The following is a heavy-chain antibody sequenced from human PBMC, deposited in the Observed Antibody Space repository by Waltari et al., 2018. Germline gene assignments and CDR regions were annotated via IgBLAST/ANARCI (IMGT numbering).Heavy chain of an antibody. D-gene: IGHD3-22*01. V-gene: IGHV3-7*01. CDR1: GFTFRSYW. Sequence: DVQLVESGGGLVQPGGSLRLSCVASGFTFRSYWMHWVRQSPGKGLEWVAKINEDGSQKYHVDSMKGRFTISRDNAKNSLYLQMNSLGVEDTAVYYCARSSGWRFDPWGLGTLVTVSP. J-gene: IGHJ5*02. CDR2: INEDGSQK. CDR3: ARSSGWRFDP.